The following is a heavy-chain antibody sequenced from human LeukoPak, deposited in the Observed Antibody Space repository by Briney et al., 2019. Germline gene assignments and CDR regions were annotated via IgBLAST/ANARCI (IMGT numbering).Heavy chain of an antibody. CDR2: INPSGGST. J-gene: IGHJ5*02. V-gene: IGHV1-46*01. Sequence: SVKVSCKASGYTFTSYYMHWVRQAPGQGLEWMGIINPSGGSTSYAQKFQGRVTMTRDTSTSTVYMELSRLRSDDTALYYCARGPRYCSTTSCFSRWFDPWGQGTLVTVSS. CDR1: GYTFTSYY. CDR3: ARGPRYCSTTSCFSRWFDP. D-gene: IGHD2-2*01.